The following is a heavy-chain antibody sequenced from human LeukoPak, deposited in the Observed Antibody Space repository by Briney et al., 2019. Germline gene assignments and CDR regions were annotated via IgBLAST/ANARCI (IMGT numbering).Heavy chain of an antibody. CDR3: TGDNFDSSVKFDY. Sequence: GGSLRLSCVVSGFTFSGSAVHWVRQASGKGLEWVGRIRSKANNYATAYAASVKGRFTISRDDSKNAAYLQMNSLKTEDTAVYYCTGDNFDSSVKFDYWGQGTLVTVSS. CDR1: GFTFSGSA. D-gene: IGHD3-22*01. V-gene: IGHV3-73*01. CDR2: IRSKANNYAT. J-gene: IGHJ4*02.